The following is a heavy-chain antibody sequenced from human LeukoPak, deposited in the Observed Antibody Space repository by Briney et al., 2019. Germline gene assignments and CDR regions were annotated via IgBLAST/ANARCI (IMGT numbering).Heavy chain of an antibody. Sequence: PSETLSLTCTVSGGSISSYYWSWIRQPPGKGLEWIGYIYYSGSTNYNPSLKSRVTISVDTSKNQFSLKLSSVTAADTAVYYCAREGRVGASSMDAWGKGTTVTVSS. J-gene: IGHJ6*03. CDR3: AREGRVGASSMDA. V-gene: IGHV4-59*01. CDR1: GGSISSYY. D-gene: IGHD3-16*01. CDR2: IYYSGST.